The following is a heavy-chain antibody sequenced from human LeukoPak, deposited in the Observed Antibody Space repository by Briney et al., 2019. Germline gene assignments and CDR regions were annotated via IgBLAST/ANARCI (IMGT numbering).Heavy chain of an antibody. Sequence: GGSLRLSCAASGFTFGRHWMRWVRQPPGKGLEWVASIKQDGNEKYHVDSVKGRFTISTDNAKNLLCLQMNSLRVEDTAVYYCARSLDGASDLWGQGTMVTVSS. D-gene: IGHD3-9*01. CDR3: ARSLDGASDL. V-gene: IGHV3-7*04. J-gene: IGHJ3*01. CDR1: GFTFGRHW. CDR2: IKQDGNEK.